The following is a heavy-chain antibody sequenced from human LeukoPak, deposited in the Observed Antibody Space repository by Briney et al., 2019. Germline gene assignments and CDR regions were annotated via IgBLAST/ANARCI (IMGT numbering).Heavy chain of an antibody. J-gene: IGHJ4*02. CDR3: AKDRYQSSSWSPRPAFDY. CDR1: GFTFSSYA. V-gene: IGHV3-23*01. Sequence: GESLRLSCAASGFTFSSYAMSWVRQAPGKGLEWVSAISGSGGSTYYADSVKGRFTISRDNSKNTLYLQMNSLRAEDTAVYYCAKDRYQSSSWSPRPAFDYWGQGTLVTVSS. D-gene: IGHD6-13*01. CDR2: ISGSGGST.